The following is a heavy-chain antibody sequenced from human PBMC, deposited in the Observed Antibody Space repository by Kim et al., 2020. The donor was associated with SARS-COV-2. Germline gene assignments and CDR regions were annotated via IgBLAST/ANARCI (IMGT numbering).Heavy chain of an antibody. CDR3: AKDIKGYCSSTSCPGGFDY. D-gene: IGHD2-2*01. J-gene: IGHJ4*02. V-gene: IGHV3-9*01. Sequence: GRFTISGDNAKNSLYLQMNSLRAEDTALYYCAKDIKGYCSSTSCPGGFDYWGQGTLVTVSS.